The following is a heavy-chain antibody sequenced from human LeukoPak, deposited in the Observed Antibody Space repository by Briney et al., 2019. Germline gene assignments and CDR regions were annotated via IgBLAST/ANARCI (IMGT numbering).Heavy chain of an antibody. CDR3: ARSGGGVRYDFWSGYPKEGDFDY. D-gene: IGHD3-3*01. Sequence: ASVKVSCKASGYIIATYYIDWVRQAPGQGLEWMGRINPSGGSTNYARQFQDRVTMTSDTSTTTVYMELSSLRSEDTAVYYFARSGGGVRYDFWSGYPKEGDFDYWGQGTLVTVSS. V-gene: IGHV1-46*01. CDR1: GYIIATYY. J-gene: IGHJ4*02. CDR2: INPSGGST.